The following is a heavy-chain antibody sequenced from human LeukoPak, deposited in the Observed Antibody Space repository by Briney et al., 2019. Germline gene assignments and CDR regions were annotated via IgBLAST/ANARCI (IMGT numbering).Heavy chain of an antibody. CDR3: TRERNNGWDS. Sequence: GGSLRLSCAASGFTVSNYWMHWVRQAPGEGLVWVSRVNSDRRSVAYADSVQGRFTISTDNTKNTVYLQMDSLRAEDTAVYYCTRERNNGWDSWGQGTLVSASS. CDR1: GFTVSNYW. V-gene: IGHV3-74*01. D-gene: IGHD6-19*01. J-gene: IGHJ4*02. CDR2: VNSDRRSV.